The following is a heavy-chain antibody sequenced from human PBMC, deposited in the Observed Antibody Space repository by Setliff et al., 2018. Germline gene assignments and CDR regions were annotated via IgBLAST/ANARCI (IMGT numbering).Heavy chain of an antibody. J-gene: IGHJ4*02. D-gene: IGHD1-26*01. CDR3: AIPSSGNFYFDY. V-gene: IGHV1-24*01. Sequence: GASVKVSCKVSGYTLTELSMHWVRQAPGKGLEWMGGFDPEDGETIYAQKFQGRVTMTEDTSTDTAYMELSSLRSEDTAVYYCAIPSSGNFYFDYWGQGTLVTVSS. CDR2: FDPEDGET. CDR1: GYTLTELS.